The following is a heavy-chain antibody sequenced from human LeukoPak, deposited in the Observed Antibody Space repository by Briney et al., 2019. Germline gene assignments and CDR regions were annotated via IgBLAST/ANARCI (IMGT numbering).Heavy chain of an antibody. Sequence: SETLSLTCTVSGGSISSSSYYWGWIRQPPGKGLEWIGSIYYSGSTYYNPSLKSRVTISVDTSKNQFSLKLSYVPAADTAVYYCPRGYDFWSDLGAIYRVGNWFDPWGQGTLVTVSS. V-gene: IGHV4-39*01. CDR3: PRGYDFWSDLGAIYRVGNWFDP. J-gene: IGHJ5*02. D-gene: IGHD3-3*01. CDR1: GGSISSSSYY. CDR2: IYYSGST.